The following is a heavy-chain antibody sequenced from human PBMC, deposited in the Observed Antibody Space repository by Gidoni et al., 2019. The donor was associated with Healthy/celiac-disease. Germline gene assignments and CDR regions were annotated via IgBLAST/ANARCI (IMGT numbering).Heavy chain of an antibody. CDR1: GGSISSSNW. J-gene: IGHJ5*02. CDR3: ARVHCSSTSCNPKKNWFDP. CDR2: IYHSGST. D-gene: IGHD2-2*01. V-gene: IGHV4-4*02. Sequence: QVQLQESGPGLVKPSGTLSLTCAVSGGSISSSNWWSWVRQPPGKGLEWIGEIYHSGSTNYNPSLKSRVTISVDQSKNQFSLKLSSVTAADTAVYYCARVHCSSTSCNPKKNWFDPWGQGTLVTVSS.